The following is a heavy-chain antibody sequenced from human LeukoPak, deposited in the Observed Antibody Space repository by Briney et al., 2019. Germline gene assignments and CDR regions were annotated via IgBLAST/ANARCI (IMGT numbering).Heavy chain of an antibody. V-gene: IGHV3-21*01. J-gene: IGHJ6*03. CDR1: GFTFSSYS. D-gene: IGHD2-2*01. CDR3: ARDGPSCSSTSCTPYYYYYYYMDV. CDR2: ISSSSSYI. Sequence: GGSPRLSCAASGFTFSSYSMNWVRQAPGKGLEWVSSISSSSSYIYYADSVKGRFTISRDNAKNSLYLQMNSLGAEDTAVYYCARDGPSCSSTSCTPYYYYYYYMDVWGKGTTVTVSS.